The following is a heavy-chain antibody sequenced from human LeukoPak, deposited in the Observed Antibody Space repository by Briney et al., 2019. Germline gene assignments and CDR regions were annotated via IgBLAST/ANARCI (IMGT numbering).Heavy chain of an antibody. CDR1: GFTFSSYA. D-gene: IGHD3-3*01. Sequence: GGSLRLSCAASGFTFSSYAMHWVRQAPGKGLEWVAVISYDGSNKYYADSVKGRFTISRDNFKNTLYLQMNSLRAEDTAVYYCARDRRVVTIRYYFDYWGQGTLVTVSS. J-gene: IGHJ4*02. V-gene: IGHV3-30-3*01. CDR3: ARDRRVVTIRYYFDY. CDR2: ISYDGSNK.